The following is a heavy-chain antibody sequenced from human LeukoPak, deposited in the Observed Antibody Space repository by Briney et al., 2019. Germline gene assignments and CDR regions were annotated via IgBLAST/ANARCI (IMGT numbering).Heavy chain of an antibody. V-gene: IGHV4-59*08. CDR3: ARHFGGSYYIDY. CDR1: GGSISSYY. Sequence: SETLSLTCTVSGGSISSYYWSWIRQPPGKGLEWIGYIYYSGSTNYNPSLKSRVTISVDTSKNQFSLKLGSVTAADTAVYYCARHFGGSYYIDYWGQGTLVTVSS. CDR2: IYYSGST. J-gene: IGHJ4*02. D-gene: IGHD1-26*01.